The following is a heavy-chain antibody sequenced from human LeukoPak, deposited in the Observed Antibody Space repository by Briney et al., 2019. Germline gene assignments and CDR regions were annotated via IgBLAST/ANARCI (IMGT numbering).Heavy chain of an antibody. CDR2: IIPIFGTA. CDR1: GGTFSSYA. J-gene: IGHJ4*02. Sequence: SVKVSCKASGGTFSSYAISWVRQAPGQGLEWMGRIIPIFGTANYAQKFQGSVTITTDESTSTAYMELSSLRSVDTAVYYCARDGDGSSALGYWGQGTLVTVSS. D-gene: IGHD5-24*01. V-gene: IGHV1-69*05. CDR3: ARDGDGSSALGY.